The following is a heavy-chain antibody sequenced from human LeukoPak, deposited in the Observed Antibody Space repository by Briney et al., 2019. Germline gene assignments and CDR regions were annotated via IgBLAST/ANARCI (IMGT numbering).Heavy chain of an antibody. CDR2: INSDGSST. CDR1: GFTFSSYW. CDR3: TRDFMTSGELVVLVAASPGFDY. J-gene: IGHJ4*02. Sequence: GGSLRLSCAASGFTFSSYWMHWVRQAPGKGLVWVSRINSDGSSTSYADSVKGRFTISRDNAKNTLYLQMNSLRDEDTAVYYCTRDFMTSGELVVLVAASPGFDYWGQGTLVTVSS. D-gene: IGHD2-15*01. V-gene: IGHV3-74*01.